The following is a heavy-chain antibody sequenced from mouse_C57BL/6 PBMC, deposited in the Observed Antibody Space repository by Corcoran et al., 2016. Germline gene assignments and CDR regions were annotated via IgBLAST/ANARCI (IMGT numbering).Heavy chain of an antibody. CDR2: INHNNGGT. CDR1: GYTFTEYN. CDR3: ARESTNWDGYFDV. V-gene: IGHV1-18*01. D-gene: IGHD4-1*01. J-gene: IGHJ1*03. Sequence: EVQLQQYGPELVKPGASVKIPCKASGYTFTEYNMDWVKQSHGKSLEWIGDINHNNGGTIYNQKFKGKATLTVEKSSSTAYMELRSLTSDDTADYCGARESTNWDGYFDVWGTGTTVTVSS.